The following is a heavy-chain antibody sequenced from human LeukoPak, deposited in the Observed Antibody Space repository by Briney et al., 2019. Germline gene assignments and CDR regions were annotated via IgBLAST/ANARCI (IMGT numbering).Heavy chain of an antibody. J-gene: IGHJ6*03. CDR1: GGSISSYY. CDR3: ARVIFGVVIPLANYYYYMDV. Sequence: NPSETLSLTCTVSGGSISSYYWSWIRQPPGKGLEWIGSIYYSGSTNYNPSLKSRVTISVDTSKNQFSLKLSSVTAADTAVYYCARVIFGVVIPLANYYYYMDVWGKGTTVTVSS. CDR2: IYYSGST. D-gene: IGHD3-3*02. V-gene: IGHV4-59*01.